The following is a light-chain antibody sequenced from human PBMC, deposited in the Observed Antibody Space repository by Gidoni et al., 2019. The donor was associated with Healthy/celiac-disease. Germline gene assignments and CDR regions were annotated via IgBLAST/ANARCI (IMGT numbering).Light chain of an antibody. V-gene: IGLV1-47*01. CDR3: AAWDDSLSGPV. J-gene: IGLJ2*01. CDR1: SSNIGSNY. CDR2: RNN. Sequence: QSVLTQRPSASGTPRQRVTISCSGSSSNIGSNYVYWYQQFPGTAPKLLIYRNNQRPSGVPDRFSGSKSGTSASLAISGLRSEDEADYYCAAWDDSLSGPVFGGGTKLTVL.